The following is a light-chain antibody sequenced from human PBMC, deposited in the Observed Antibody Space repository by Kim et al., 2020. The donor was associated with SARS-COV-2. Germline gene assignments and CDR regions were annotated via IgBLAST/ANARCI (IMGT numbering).Light chain of an antibody. CDR3: QTWGTGTWV. V-gene: IGLV4-69*01. J-gene: IGLJ3*02. Sequence: QLVLTQSPSASAFPGAAVKITCTLTSGHSSLAVSWHQQRPEQGPRFLMVLNSDGSHIKGDGIPDRFSGSSSGPERYLTINRLQSEDEADYYCQTWGTGTWVFGGGTQLTVL. CDR2: LNSDGSH. CDR1: SGHSSLA.